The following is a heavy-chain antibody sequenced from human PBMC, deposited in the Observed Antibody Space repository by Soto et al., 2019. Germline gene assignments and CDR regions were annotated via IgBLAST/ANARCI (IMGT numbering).Heavy chain of an antibody. J-gene: IGHJ4*02. V-gene: IGHV4-31*03. CDR2: IYYSGST. D-gene: IGHD3-16*02. Sequence: SETLSLTCTVSGGSISSGGYYWSWIRQHPGKGLEWIGYIYYSGSTYYNPSLKSRVTISVDTSKNQFSLKLSSVTAADTAVYYCALARLRLGELSSPFDYWGQGTLVTDSS. CDR3: ALARLRLGELSSPFDY. CDR1: GGSISSGGYY.